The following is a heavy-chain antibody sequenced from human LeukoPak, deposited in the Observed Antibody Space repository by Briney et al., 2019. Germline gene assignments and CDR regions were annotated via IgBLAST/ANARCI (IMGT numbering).Heavy chain of an antibody. CDR1: GFTFSSYS. CDR2: ISSSSSTI. V-gene: IGHV3-48*01. CDR3: ARDVRYFIGWDGSGSYYRYYYYGMDV. J-gene: IGHJ6*02. Sequence: AGGSLRLSCAASGFTFSSYSMNWVRQAPGKGLEWVSYISSSSSTIYYADSVKGRFTISRDNAKNSLYLQMNSLRAEDTAVYYCARDVRYFIGWDGSGSYYRYYYYGMDVWGQGTTVTVSS. D-gene: IGHD3-10*01.